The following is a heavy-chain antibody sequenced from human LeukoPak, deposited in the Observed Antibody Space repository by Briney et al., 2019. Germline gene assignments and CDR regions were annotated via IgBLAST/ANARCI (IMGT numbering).Heavy chain of an antibody. V-gene: IGHV3-11*04. Sequence: GGSLRLSCAASGFTFSDYYMSWIRQAPGKGLEWVSYISSSGSTIYYADSVKGRFTISRDNAKNSLYLQMNSLRAEDTAVYYCARGDSITMVRGVPIAFDYWGQGTLVTVSS. CDR2: ISSSGSTI. CDR1: GFTFSDYY. J-gene: IGHJ4*02. CDR3: ARGDSITMVRGVPIAFDY. D-gene: IGHD3-10*01.